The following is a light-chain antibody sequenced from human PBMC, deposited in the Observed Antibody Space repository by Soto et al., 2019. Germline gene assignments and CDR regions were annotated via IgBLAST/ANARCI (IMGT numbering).Light chain of an antibody. V-gene: IGKV1-9*01. J-gene: IGKJ2*01. CDR1: QGISSY. Sequence: DIQLTQSPSFLSASVGDRVTITCRASQGISSYLAWYQQKPGKAPKLLIYAASTLQSGVPSRFSGSGSGTEFTLPISSLQPEDFATYYCQQLNSYPPMYTFGQGTKLEIK. CDR3: QQLNSYPPMYT. CDR2: AAS.